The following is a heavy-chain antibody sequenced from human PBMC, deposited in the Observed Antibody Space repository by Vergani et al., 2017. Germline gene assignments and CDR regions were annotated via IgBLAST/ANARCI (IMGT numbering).Heavy chain of an antibody. Sequence: QVQLVQSGAEVKKPGSSVKVSCKASGGTFSSYAISWVRQAPGQGLEWMGGIIPIFGTANYAQKFQGRVTITADESTSTAYMELSSLRSEDTAVYYCAIYRNLRTTVGTNWFDPWGQGTLVTVSS. J-gene: IGHJ5*02. V-gene: IGHV1-69*01. D-gene: IGHD4-23*01. CDR3: AIYRNLRTTVGTNWFDP. CDR2: IIPIFGTA. CDR1: GGTFSSYA.